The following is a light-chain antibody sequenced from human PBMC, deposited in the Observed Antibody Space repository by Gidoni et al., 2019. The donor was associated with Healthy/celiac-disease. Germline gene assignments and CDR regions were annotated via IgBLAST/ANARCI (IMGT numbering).Light chain of an antibody. CDR1: RLRSYY. Sequence: SSERTPDPAVSVALGQTVRITWQGDRLRSYYASLYQQKPGHDPVLVIYGINNRPSWIPHRFSGSSSGNTASLTTTGAQAADEADYYCNSRYSSGNHVVFGGGTKLTVL. CDR2: GIN. CDR3: NSRYSSGNHVV. V-gene: IGLV3-19*01. J-gene: IGLJ2*01.